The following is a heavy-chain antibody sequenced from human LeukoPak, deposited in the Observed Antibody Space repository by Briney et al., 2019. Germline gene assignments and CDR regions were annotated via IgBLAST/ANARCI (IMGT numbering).Heavy chain of an antibody. J-gene: IGHJ6*03. CDR1: GYTFTSYG. V-gene: IGHV1-18*01. CDR3: ARVGDCSSTSCYIYYYYYYMDV. CDR2: ISAYNGNT. Sequence: GASVKVSCKASGYTFTSYGISWVRQAPGQGLEWMGWISAYNGNTNYAQKLQSRVTMTTDTSTSTAYMELRSLRSDDTAVYYCARVGDCSSTSCYIYYYYYYMDVWGKGTTVTVSS. D-gene: IGHD2-2*02.